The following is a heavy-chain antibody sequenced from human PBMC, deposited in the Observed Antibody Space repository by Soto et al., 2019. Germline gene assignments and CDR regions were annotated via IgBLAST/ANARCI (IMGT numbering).Heavy chain of an antibody. V-gene: IGHV3-30*18. D-gene: IGHD6-13*01. CDR3: AKDGDAAAAGYYFDY. CDR1: GVPFCSYG. J-gene: IGHJ4*02. Sequence: AGYLGLSLAASGVPFCSYGVDGVRTAPGKGLEGVAVISYNGNDKYHADSVKGRFTVSRDNSKNTLYLQMNSLRPEDTAVYHCAKDGDAAAAGYYFDYWGQGTLVNVSA. CDR2: ISYNGNDK.